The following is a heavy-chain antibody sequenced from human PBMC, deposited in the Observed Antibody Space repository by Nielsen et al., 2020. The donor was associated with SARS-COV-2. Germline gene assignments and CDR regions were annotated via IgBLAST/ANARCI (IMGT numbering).Heavy chain of an antibody. Sequence: GESLKISCAASGFTFSSYGMHWVRQAPGKGLEWVAVIWYDGSNKYYADSVKGRFTISRDNSKNTLYLQMNSLRDEDTALYHCVRGGGPMDVWGQGTTVTVSS. J-gene: IGHJ6*02. V-gene: IGHV3-33*01. D-gene: IGHD3-10*01. CDR3: VRGGGPMDV. CDR2: IWYDGSNK. CDR1: GFTFSSYG.